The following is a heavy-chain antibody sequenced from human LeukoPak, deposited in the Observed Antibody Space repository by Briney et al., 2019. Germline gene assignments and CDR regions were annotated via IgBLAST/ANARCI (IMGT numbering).Heavy chain of an antibody. V-gene: IGHV1-69*04. Sequence: GASVKFSCKASGGTFSSYAIGWVRKAPGQGLEWMGRIIPILGIANYAQKFQGRVTITADKSTSTAYMELSSLRSEDTAVYYCAREYVGATMADYWGQGTLVTVSS. CDR2: IIPILGIA. J-gene: IGHJ4*02. D-gene: IGHD1-26*01. CDR3: AREYVGATMADY. CDR1: GGTFSSYA.